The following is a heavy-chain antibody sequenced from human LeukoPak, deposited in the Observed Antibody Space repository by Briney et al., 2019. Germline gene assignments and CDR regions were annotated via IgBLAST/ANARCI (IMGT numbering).Heavy chain of an antibody. Sequence: SETLSLTCAVYGGSFSGYYWSWIRQPPGKGLEWIGEINHSGSTNYNPSLKSRVTISVDTSKNQFSLKLSSVTAADTAVYYCARAPWFGELSLFDYWGQGTLVTVSS. CDR2: INHSGST. D-gene: IGHD3-10*01. CDR3: ARAPWFGELSLFDY. CDR1: GGSFSGYY. J-gene: IGHJ4*02. V-gene: IGHV4-34*01.